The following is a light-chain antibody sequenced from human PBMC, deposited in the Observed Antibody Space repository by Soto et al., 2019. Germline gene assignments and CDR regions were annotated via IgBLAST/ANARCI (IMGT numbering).Light chain of an antibody. V-gene: IGKV1-5*03. CDR1: QNINGW. CDR2: KAS. Sequence: DIQMTQSPSTLSASVGDRVTITCRASQNINGWLAWYQQKPGKAPELLIYKASNLESGVPSRFSGSGSGTEFTLTISCLQPDDFATYYCQQYSTYSVFTFGQGTRLEIK. CDR3: QQYSTYSVFT. J-gene: IGKJ2*01.